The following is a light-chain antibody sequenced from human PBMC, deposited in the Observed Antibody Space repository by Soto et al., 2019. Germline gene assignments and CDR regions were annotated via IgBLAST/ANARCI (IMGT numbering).Light chain of an antibody. CDR2: DAS. CDR1: QSVRSN. J-gene: IGKJ1*01. V-gene: IGKV3-15*01. Sequence: EKVMTRSPATLSVSPGERATLSCGASQSVRSNVAWYQQKPGQPPRLLIYDASTRATGIPSRFSGSGSGTEFTLTISSLQPDDFATYYCQQYNSYPWTFGKGTKVDIK. CDR3: QQYNSYPWT.